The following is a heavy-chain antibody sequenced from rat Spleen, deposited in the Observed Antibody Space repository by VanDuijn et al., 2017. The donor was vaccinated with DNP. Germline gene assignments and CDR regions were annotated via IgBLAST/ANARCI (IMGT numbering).Heavy chain of an antibody. V-gene: IGHV5S10*01. CDR1: GFTFSDYN. CDR2: IIYDGSST. CDR3: TTDNYSAPFDY. D-gene: IGHD1-8*01. J-gene: IGHJ2*01. Sequence: EVQLVESGGGLVQSGRSLKLSCAASGFTFSDYNMAWVRQAPKKGLEWVATIIYDGSSTYYGDSVKGRFTISRDNTKNTLYLQMDSLRSEDTATYYCTTDNYSAPFDYWGQGVMVTVSS.